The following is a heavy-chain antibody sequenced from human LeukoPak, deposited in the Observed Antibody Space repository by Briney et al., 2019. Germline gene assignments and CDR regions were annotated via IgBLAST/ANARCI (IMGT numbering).Heavy chain of an antibody. CDR1: GYSISRGYY. D-gene: IGHD2-15*01. CDR2: IHHSGRT. Sequence: NPSETLSLTCAVSGYSISRGYYWGWVRQSPGKGLEWIANIHHSGRTYYNPSLKSRVTISVDMSKNQISLKLTSVTAADTAVYHCTRETIRFCSDTDCLQGEFWGQGALVTVSS. J-gene: IGHJ4*02. CDR3: TRETIRFCSDTDCLQGEF. V-gene: IGHV4-38-2*02.